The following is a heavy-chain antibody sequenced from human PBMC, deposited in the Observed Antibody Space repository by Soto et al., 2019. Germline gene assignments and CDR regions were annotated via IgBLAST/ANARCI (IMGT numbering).Heavy chain of an antibody. J-gene: IGHJ5*02. CDR1: GAAISRGAYY. CDR2: IYYSGSA. CDR3: ARGVLANWGPENWFDP. D-gene: IGHD7-27*01. Sequence: SLTCSVSGAAISRGAYYWSWIRQHPGKGLEWIGNIYYSGSAYYNPSLKSRVTISVDTSQNQFSLKLSSVTAADTAVYYCARGVLANWGPENWFDPWGQGTLVTVSS. V-gene: IGHV4-31*03.